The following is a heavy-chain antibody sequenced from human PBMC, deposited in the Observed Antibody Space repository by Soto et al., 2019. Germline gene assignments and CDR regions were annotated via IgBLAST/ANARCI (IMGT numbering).Heavy chain of an antibody. CDR1: GGSISSGGYY. Sequence: QVQLQESGPGLVKPSQTLSLTCTVSGGSISSGGYYWSWIRQHPGKGLEWIGYIYYSGSTYYNPSLKSRVTRSVDTSKNQFSLKLSSVTAADTAVYYCARGRGTVTTVTTHLDYWGQGTLVTVSS. J-gene: IGHJ4*02. CDR3: ARGRGTVTTVTTHLDY. CDR2: IYYSGST. D-gene: IGHD4-17*01. V-gene: IGHV4-31*03.